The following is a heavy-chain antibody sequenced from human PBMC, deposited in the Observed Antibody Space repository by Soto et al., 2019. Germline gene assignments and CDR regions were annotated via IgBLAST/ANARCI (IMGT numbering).Heavy chain of an antibody. V-gene: IGHV1-58*01. J-gene: IGHJ4*02. D-gene: IGHD3-10*01. CDR3: AADTLQKAV. CDR1: GFTFTTSA. Sequence: SVKVSCKTSGFTFTTSAVQWVRQARGQRLEWIGWIVVGSGKTNYAQKFQDRVAITRDTSTSTSYLEMTGLTSADTDAYYCAADTLQKAVWGQGTLVTVSS. CDR2: IVVGSGKT.